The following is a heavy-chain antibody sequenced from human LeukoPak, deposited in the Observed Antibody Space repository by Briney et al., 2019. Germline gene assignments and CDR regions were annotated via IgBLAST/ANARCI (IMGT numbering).Heavy chain of an antibody. CDR3: ASRRLGYYFAY. CDR1: GGSFSGYY. J-gene: IGHJ4*02. CDR2: INPRGST. D-gene: IGHD5-24*01. V-gene: IGHV4-34*01. Sequence: SETLSLSCGVYGGSFSGYYWSWISQPPGKGLEWIGEINPRGSTNYNPSLKSRVTLSADTSKNQFSLTLNSVTAPDTAVYYSASRRLGYYFAYWGQGTLVTVSS.